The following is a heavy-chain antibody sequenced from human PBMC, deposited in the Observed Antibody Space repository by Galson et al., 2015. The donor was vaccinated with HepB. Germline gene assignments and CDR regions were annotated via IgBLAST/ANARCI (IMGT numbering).Heavy chain of an antibody. V-gene: IGHV3-43D*03. CDR3: ASGLFDY. Sequence: SLRLSCAASGFTFSSYAMHWVRQAPGKGLEWVSLISWDGGSTYYADSVKGRFTISRDNSKNSLYLQMNSLRAEDTALYYCASGLFDYWGQGTLVTVSS. D-gene: IGHD3-22*01. J-gene: IGHJ4*02. CDR2: ISWDGGST. CDR1: GFTFSSYA.